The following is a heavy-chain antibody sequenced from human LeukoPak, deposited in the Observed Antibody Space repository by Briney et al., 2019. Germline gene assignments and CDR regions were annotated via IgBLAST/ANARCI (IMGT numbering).Heavy chain of an antibody. V-gene: IGHV1-2*02. CDR3: ARRPMYYYDSSGAFDI. CDR2: INPNSGGT. Sequence: GASVKVSXKASGYTFTGYYMHWVRQAPGQGLEWMGWINPNSGGTNYAQKFQGRVTMTRDTSISTAYMELSRLRSDDTAVYYCARRPMYYYDSSGAFDIWGQGTMVTVSS. J-gene: IGHJ3*02. D-gene: IGHD3-22*01. CDR1: GYTFTGYY.